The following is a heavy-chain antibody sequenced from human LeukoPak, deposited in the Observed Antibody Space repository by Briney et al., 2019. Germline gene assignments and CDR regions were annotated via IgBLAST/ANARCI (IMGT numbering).Heavy chain of an antibody. CDR2: INAGNGNT. V-gene: IGHV1-3*01. CDR3: ARGAGAGDYFDY. Sequence: ASVKVSCKASGYTFTSYAMHWVRQAPGQRLEWMGWINAGNGNTKYSQKFQGRVTMTRDTSISTAYMELSRLRSDDTAVYYCARGAGAGDYFDYWGQGTLVTVSS. D-gene: IGHD1-26*01. CDR1: GYTFTSYA. J-gene: IGHJ4*02.